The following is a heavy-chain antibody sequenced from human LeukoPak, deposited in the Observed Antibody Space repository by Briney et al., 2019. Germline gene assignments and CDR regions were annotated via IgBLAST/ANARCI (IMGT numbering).Heavy chain of an antibody. D-gene: IGHD3-10*01. Sequence: PGGSLRLSCAASGFTFSSYGMHWVRQAPGKGLEYVSAISSNGGSTYYANSVKGRFTISRDNSKNTLYLQMGSLRAEDMAVYYCARDGHYYGSGSYYRDYYYYGMDVWGQGTTVTVSS. CDR3: ARDGHYYGSGSYYRDYYYYGMDV. CDR1: GFTFSSYG. J-gene: IGHJ6*02. CDR2: ISSNGGST. V-gene: IGHV3-64*01.